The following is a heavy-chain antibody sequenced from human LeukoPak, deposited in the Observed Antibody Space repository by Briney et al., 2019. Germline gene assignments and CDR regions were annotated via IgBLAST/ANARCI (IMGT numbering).Heavy chain of an antibody. CDR1: GGSISSYY. CDR3: ARGVRGGYVHNGVDP. V-gene: IGHV4-59*12. D-gene: IGHD3-16*01. CDR2: IYYSGST. J-gene: IGHJ5*02. Sequence: SETLSLTCTVSGGSISSYYWSWIRQPPGKGLEWIGYIYYSGSTNYNPSLKSRVTISVDTSKNQFSLKLSSVTAADTAVYYCARGVRGGYVHNGVDPWGQGTLVTVSS.